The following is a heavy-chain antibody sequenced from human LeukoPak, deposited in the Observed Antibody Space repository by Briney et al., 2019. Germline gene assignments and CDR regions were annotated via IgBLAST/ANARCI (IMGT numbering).Heavy chain of an antibody. Sequence: GGSLRLSCAGSGFTFSSHAMSWVRQAPGKGLEWVSTLSGSGGTSYYADSVKGRFTISRDTSRNTVYLQMNSLRVEDTAIYYCATMTTVVTRDAFDIWGQGTMVTVSS. V-gene: IGHV3-23*01. D-gene: IGHD4-23*01. J-gene: IGHJ3*02. CDR2: LSGSGGTS. CDR3: ATMTTVVTRDAFDI. CDR1: GFTFSSHA.